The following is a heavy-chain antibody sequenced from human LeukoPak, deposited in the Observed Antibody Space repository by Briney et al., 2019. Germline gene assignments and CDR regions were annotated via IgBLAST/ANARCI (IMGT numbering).Heavy chain of an antibody. CDR2: INAGNGNT. V-gene: IGHV1-3*01. CDR1: GYTFTSYA. Sequence: GASVKVSCKASGYTFTSYAMHWVRQAPGQRLEWMGWINAGNGNTKYSQKFQGRVTIARDTSASTAYMELSSLRSEDTAVYYCARSRRYCSSTSCYGGPRGGSFDHWGQGTLVTVSS. J-gene: IGHJ4*02. CDR3: ARSRRYCSSTSCYGGPRGGSFDH. D-gene: IGHD2-2*01.